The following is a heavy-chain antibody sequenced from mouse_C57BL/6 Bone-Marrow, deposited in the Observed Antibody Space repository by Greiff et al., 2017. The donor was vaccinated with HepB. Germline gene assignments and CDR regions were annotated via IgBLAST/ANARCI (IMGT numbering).Heavy chain of an antibody. CDR3: ARSPYYYGYFDY. D-gene: IGHD1-1*01. CDR2: SRNKANDYTT. J-gene: IGHJ2*01. Sequence: EVKLMESGGGLVQSGRSLRLSCATSGFTFSDFYMEWVRQAPGKGLEWIAASRNKANDYTTEYSASVKGRFIVSRDTSQSILYLQMNALRAEDTAIYYWARSPYYYGYFDYWGQGTTLTVSS. CDR1: GFTFSDFY. V-gene: IGHV7-1*01.